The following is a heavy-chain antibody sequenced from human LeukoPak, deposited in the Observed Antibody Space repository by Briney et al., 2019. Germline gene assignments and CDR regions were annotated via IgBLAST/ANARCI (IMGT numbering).Heavy chain of an antibody. Sequence: GASVKVSCKASGGTFSSYAISWVRQAPGQGLEWMGGITPIFGTANYAQKFQGRVTITADKSTSTAYMELSSLRSEDTAVYYCARALPTDLQSSDYWGQGTLVTVSS. D-gene: IGHD1-26*01. CDR3: ARALPTDLQSSDY. CDR1: GGTFSSYA. V-gene: IGHV1-69*06. J-gene: IGHJ4*02. CDR2: ITPIFGTA.